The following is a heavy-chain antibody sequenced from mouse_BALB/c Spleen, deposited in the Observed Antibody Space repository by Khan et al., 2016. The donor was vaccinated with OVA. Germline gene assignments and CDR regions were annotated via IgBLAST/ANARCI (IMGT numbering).Heavy chain of an antibody. CDR3: ARYYGSRFAY. J-gene: IGHJ3*01. Sequence: LEESGAELVRPGSSVKISCKASGYTFSSSWMNWVKQRPGQGLEWIGQIYPGDGDNNYNGKFKGKATLTADKSSRTAYMQLSSLTSEDSAVYFCARYYGSRFAYWGQGTLVTVSA. CDR1: GYTFSSSW. CDR2: IYPGDGDN. D-gene: IGHD1-1*01. V-gene: IGHV1-80*01.